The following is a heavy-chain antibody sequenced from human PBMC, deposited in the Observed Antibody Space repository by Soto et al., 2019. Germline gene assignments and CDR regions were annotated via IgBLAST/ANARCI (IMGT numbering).Heavy chain of an antibody. Sequence: QVQLVQSGAEVKKPGASVKVSCKVSGYTLTELSMHWVRQAPGKGLEWMGGFDPEDGETIYAQKFQGRVTKTEDTSTAPAYMELSSLRSEDKAVYYCATGGDSSGYYDYWGQGTLVTVSS. J-gene: IGHJ4*02. CDR2: FDPEDGET. D-gene: IGHD3-22*01. CDR1: GYTLTELS. V-gene: IGHV1-24*01. CDR3: ATGGDSSGYYDY.